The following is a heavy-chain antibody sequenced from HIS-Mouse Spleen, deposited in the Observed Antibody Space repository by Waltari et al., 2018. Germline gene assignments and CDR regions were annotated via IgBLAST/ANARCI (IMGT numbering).Heavy chain of an antibody. Sequence: QVQLQDSGPGLVKPSETLSLTCTVSGGSISSYYWSWIRQPPGKGLEWIGYIYYSGSTNYNPSLKSRVTISVDTSKNQFSLKLSSVTAADTAVYYCARGYCSSTSCSFDYWGQGTLVTVSS. V-gene: IGHV4-59*08. CDR3: ARGYCSSTSCSFDY. CDR1: GGSISSYY. J-gene: IGHJ4*02. D-gene: IGHD2-2*01. CDR2: IYYSGST.